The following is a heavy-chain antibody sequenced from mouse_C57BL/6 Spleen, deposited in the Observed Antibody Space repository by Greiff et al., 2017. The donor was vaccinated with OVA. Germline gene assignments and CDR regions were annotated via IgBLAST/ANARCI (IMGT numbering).Heavy chain of an antibody. CDR3: ARGGIYDGYLYAMDY. J-gene: IGHJ4*01. CDR2: INPSTGGT. V-gene: IGHV1-42*01. D-gene: IGHD2-3*01. CDR1: GYSFTGYY. Sequence: VQLQQSGPELVKPGASVKISCKASGYSFTGYYMNWVKQSPEKSLEWIGEINPSTGGTTYNQKFKAKATLTVDKSSSTAYMQLKSLTSEDSAVYYCARGGIYDGYLYAMDYRGQGTSVTVSS.